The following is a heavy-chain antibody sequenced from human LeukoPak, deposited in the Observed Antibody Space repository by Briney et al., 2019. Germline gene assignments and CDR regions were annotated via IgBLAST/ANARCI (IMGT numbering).Heavy chain of an antibody. CDR1: GFTFNNYA. D-gene: IGHD3-10*01. CDR2: ISGSAGST. J-gene: IGHJ4*02. Sequence: GGSLSLTSAASGFTFNNYAMSCLRQAPGKGLEWVSAISGSAGSTYYADSVKGRFTISRDNSKNTLYLQMNSLRAEDTGVYYCARDSGEVYPSAFGFWGQGTLVTVSS. V-gene: IGHV3-23*01. CDR3: ARDSGEVYPSAFGF.